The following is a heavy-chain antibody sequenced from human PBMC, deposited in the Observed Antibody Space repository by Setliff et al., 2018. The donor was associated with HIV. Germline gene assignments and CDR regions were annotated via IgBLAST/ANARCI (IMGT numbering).Heavy chain of an antibody. V-gene: IGHV1-18*01. CDR2: ISAYNGNT. CDR3: AREIGGVYDSSGNFDY. CDR1: GYTFTSYG. Sequence: ASVKVSCKASGYTFTSYGITWVRQAPGQGPEWMGWISAYNGNTNYAQEFQGRVTMTTDTSTTTAYMELRSLDTDDTAVYYCAREIGGVYDSSGNFDYWGQGTLVTVSS. J-gene: IGHJ4*02. D-gene: IGHD3-22*01.